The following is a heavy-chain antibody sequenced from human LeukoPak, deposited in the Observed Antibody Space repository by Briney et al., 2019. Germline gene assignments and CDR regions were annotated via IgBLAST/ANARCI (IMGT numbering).Heavy chain of an antibody. Sequence: GGSLRLSCAASGFTFSSYVMCWVRQAPGKGLEWVPGISTSGGSTYYADSVKGRFTISSDNSKNTLYLQMNGLRAEDTAVYYCAKEISTYYYDTSVYAETFDIWGQGTMVTVSS. V-gene: IGHV3-23*01. D-gene: IGHD3-22*01. CDR3: AKEISTYYYDTSVYAETFDI. J-gene: IGHJ3*02. CDR1: GFTFSSYV. CDR2: ISTSGGST.